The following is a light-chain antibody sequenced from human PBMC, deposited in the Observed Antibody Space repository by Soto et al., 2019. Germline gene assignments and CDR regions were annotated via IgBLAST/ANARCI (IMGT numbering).Light chain of an antibody. V-gene: IGLV2-14*03. Sequence: QSALTQPASVSGSPGQWITISCTGTSSDVGDYNHLSWYQQHPGKAPKLIIYDVSHRPSGVSNRFSGSKSGHTASLTISGLQAEDEADYYCNSNTASSPRFGGGTKLTVL. CDR2: DVS. CDR3: NSNTASSPR. J-gene: IGLJ2*01. CDR1: SSDVGDYNH.